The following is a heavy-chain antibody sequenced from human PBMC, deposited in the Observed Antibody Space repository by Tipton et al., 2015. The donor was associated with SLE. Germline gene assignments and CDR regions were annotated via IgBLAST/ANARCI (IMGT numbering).Heavy chain of an antibody. Sequence: TLSLTCAVSGYSISSVYYWGWIRQPPGKGLEWIGYIYTSGSTNYNPPHKSRVTKSVDTSKKQFSLKLSSVTAADTAVYYCASSRSGSSWYGYAFDIWGQGTMVTVSS. CDR1: GYSISSVYY. J-gene: IGHJ3*02. V-gene: IGHV4-38-2*01. D-gene: IGHD6-13*01. CDR2: IYTSGST. CDR3: ASSRSGSSWYGYAFDI.